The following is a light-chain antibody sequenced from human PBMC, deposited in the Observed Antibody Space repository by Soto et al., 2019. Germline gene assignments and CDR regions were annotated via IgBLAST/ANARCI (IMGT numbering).Light chain of an antibody. CDR3: LVWDHNADFVV. CDR1: NLGRSS. CDR2: DDS. J-gene: IGLJ2*01. Sequence: SYEPTQPPSVSVAPGLPARITCGGHNLGRSSVQWFQQKPGQAPVLVVYDDSDRPSGIPERFSGSNSGDTATLTVNSVEAGDEADYFCLVWDHNADFVVFGGGTKLTVL. V-gene: IGLV3-21*02.